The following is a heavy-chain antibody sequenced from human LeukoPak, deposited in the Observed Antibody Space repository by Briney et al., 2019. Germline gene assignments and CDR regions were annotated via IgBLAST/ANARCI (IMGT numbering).Heavy chain of an antibody. CDR1: GASISSHY. CDR3: ARGSIAAAEGSHWFDP. Sequence: PSETLSLTCSVSGASISSHYWSWIRQPPGKGLEWIGYIHYSGSTNYNPSLKSRVTLSVDTSKNQFSLKLSSVTAADTAVYYCARGSIAAAEGSHWFDPWGQGTLVTVSS. V-gene: IGHV4-59*11. D-gene: IGHD6-13*01. CDR2: IHYSGST. J-gene: IGHJ5*02.